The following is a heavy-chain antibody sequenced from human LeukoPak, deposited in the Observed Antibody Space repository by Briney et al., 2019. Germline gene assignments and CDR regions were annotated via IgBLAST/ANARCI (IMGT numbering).Heavy chain of an antibody. CDR2: IKHDGSES. V-gene: IGHV3-7*01. D-gene: IGHD1-1*01. CDR1: GFTLSSFW. J-gene: IGHJ6*04. CDR3: ARGASELFRLVDV. Sequence: GGSLRLSCAASGFTLSSFWMFWVRQAPGKGLEWVANIKHDGSESFHVDSVKGRFTISRDNAKNSLYLQMNSLRAEDTAVYFYARGASELFRLVDVWGKGTTVTVSS.